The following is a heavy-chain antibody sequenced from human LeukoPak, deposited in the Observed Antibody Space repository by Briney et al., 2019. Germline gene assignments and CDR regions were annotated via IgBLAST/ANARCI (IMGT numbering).Heavy chain of an antibody. J-gene: IGHJ4*02. CDR1: GGTFSSYA. V-gene: IGHV1-2*02. CDR3: AALALWFGDRDY. Sequence: ASVKVSCKASGGTFSSYAISWVRQAPGQGLEWMGWINPNSGGTNYAQKFQGRVTMTRDTSISTAYMELSRLRSDDTAVYYCAALALWFGDRDYWGQGTLVTVSS. CDR2: INPNSGGT. D-gene: IGHD3-10*01.